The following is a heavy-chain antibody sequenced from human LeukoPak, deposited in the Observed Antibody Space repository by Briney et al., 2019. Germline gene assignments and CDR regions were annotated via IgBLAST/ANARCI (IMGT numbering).Heavy chain of an antibody. CDR2: ISGSGGST. CDR3: AKSSAPYDSSGYYYYFDY. J-gene: IGHJ4*02. CDR1: GFTFSSYA. Sequence: GGSLRLSCAASGFTFSSYAMSWVRQAPGKGLEWVSAISGSGGSTYYADSVKGRFTISRDNSKNTLYLQMNSLRAEDTAVYYCAKSSAPYDSSGYYYYFDYWGQETLVTVSS. V-gene: IGHV3-23*01. D-gene: IGHD3-22*01.